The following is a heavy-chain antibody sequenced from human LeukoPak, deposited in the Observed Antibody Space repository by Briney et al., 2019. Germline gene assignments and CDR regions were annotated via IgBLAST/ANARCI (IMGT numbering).Heavy chain of an antibody. CDR1: GFPFSRYW. D-gene: IGHD3-22*01. Sequence: GGSLRLSCAASGFPFSRYWMSWVREAPGKGLEWVANIKRDGREKYRGDSVKGRFTISRDNAKNSLYLKMHRQRSEHTAVYLCARAGSGYYYISAFDIWGQGTMVTVSS. CDR3: ARAGSGYYYISAFDI. J-gene: IGHJ3*02. CDR2: IKRDGREK. V-gene: IGHV3-7*04.